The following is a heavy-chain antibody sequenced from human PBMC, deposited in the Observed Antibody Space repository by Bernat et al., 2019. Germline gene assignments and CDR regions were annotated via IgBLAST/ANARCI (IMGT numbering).Heavy chain of an antibody. Sequence: QVQLVESGGGVVQPGRSLRLSCAASGFTFSSYSMHWIRQAPGKGLEWVAVISYSRSNKYYADSVKGRFTISRDNSKNTLYLQMNSLRAEDTAVYDCATEESSQGFITAVITSFDVWGKGTPVTVSS. CDR1: GFTFSSYS. J-gene: IGHJ4*02. CDR2: ISYSRSNK. CDR3: ATEESSQGFITAVITSFDV. D-gene: IGHD6-13*01. V-gene: IGHV3-30-3*01.